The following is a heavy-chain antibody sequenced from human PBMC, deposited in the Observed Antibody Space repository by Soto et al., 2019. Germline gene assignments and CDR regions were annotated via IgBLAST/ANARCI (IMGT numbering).Heavy chain of an antibody. Sequence: ASETLSLTCTVSGGSISSYYWSWIRQPPGKGLEWIGYIYYSGSTNYNPSLKSRVTISVDTSKNQFSLKLSSVTAADTAVYYCARGLTSIAAPPDYWGQGTLVTVSS. CDR2: IYYSGST. V-gene: IGHV4-59*01. D-gene: IGHD6-6*01. CDR3: ARGLTSIAAPPDY. CDR1: GGSISSYY. J-gene: IGHJ4*02.